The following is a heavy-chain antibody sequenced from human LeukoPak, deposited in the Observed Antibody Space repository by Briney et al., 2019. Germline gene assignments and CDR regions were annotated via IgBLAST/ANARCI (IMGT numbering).Heavy chain of an antibody. Sequence: SQTLSLTCAVPGGSVSSGGFSWRWIRQPPGKGLECIGSISHTGSTYYNPSLKSRVTISVDSSKNQFSLNLSSVTAADTAVYYCAREGYFYGMDVWGQGTTVTVSS. CDR3: AREGYFYGMDV. D-gene: IGHD2/OR15-2a*01. CDR1: GGSVSSGGFS. V-gene: IGHV4-30-2*01. J-gene: IGHJ6*02. CDR2: ISHTGST.